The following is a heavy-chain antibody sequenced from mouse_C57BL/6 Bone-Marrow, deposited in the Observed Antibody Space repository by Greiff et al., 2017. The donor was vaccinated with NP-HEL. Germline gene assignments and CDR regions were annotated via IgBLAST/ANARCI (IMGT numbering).Heavy chain of an antibody. CDR3: ARDRGLEDAMDY. V-gene: IGHV5-4*01. CDR2: ISDGGSYT. CDR1: GFTFSSYA. Sequence: EVKLVESGGGLVKPGGSLKLSCAASGFTFSSYAMSWVRQTPEKRLEWVATISDGGSYTYYPDNVKGRFPISRDNAKNNLYMQMSHLTSEDTAMYDCARDRGLEDAMDYWGQGTSVTVSS. J-gene: IGHJ4*01. D-gene: IGHD2-4*01.